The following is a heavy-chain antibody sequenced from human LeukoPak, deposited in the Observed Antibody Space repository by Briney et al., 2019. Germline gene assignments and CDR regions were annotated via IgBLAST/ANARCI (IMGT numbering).Heavy chain of an antibody. CDR1: GGTFSSYA. Sequence: ASVKVSCKASGGTFSSYAISWVRQAPGQGLEWMGGIIPIFGTANYAQKFQGRVTITADKSTSTAYMELSSLRSEDTAVYYCARALPDIVVVVAATHWFDPWGQGTLVTVSS. V-gene: IGHV1-69*06. CDR2: IIPIFGTA. D-gene: IGHD2-15*01. CDR3: ARALPDIVVVVAATHWFDP. J-gene: IGHJ5*02.